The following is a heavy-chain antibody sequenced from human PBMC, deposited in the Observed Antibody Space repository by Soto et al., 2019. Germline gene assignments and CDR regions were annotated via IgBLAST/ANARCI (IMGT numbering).Heavy chain of an antibody. D-gene: IGHD5-12*01. CDR1: GGSFSGYY. CDR3: ARERRIVATITDYYYGMDV. J-gene: IGHJ6*02. V-gene: IGHV4-34*01. CDR2: INHSRST. Sequence: PSETLSLTCAVYGGSFSGYYWSWIRQPPGKGLEWIGEINHSRSTNYNPSLKSRVTISVDTSKNQVSPKVSSVTAADTAVYYCARERRIVATITDYYYGMDVWGQGTTVTVSS.